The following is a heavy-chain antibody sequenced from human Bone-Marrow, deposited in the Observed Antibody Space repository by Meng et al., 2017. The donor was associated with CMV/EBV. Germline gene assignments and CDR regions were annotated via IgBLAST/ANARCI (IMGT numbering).Heavy chain of an antibody. J-gene: IGHJ4*02. CDR2: IVVGSGNT. V-gene: IGHV1-58*01. CDR1: GFTFTSSA. Sequence: SVKVSCKASGFTFTSSAVQWVRQARGQRLEWIGWIVVGSGNTNYAQKFQERVTITRDMSTSTAYMELSSLRSEDTAVYYCTTAITMIVVATNGLVYWGQGTLVTVSS. D-gene: IGHD3-22*01. CDR3: TTAITMIVVATNGLVY.